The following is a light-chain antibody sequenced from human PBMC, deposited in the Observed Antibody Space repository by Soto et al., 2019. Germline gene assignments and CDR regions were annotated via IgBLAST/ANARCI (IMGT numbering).Light chain of an antibody. Sequence: EIVLTQSPGTLSLCQGERATLSCRASQSVRSNHLAWYQQKPGQAPRLLIYDASSRATGIPDRFSGSGSGTDFTLTISRLEPEDFAVYYCQQYGSSPRTFGRGTKLEI. J-gene: IGKJ2*01. CDR3: QQYGSSPRT. CDR2: DAS. CDR1: QSVRSNH. V-gene: IGKV3-20*01.